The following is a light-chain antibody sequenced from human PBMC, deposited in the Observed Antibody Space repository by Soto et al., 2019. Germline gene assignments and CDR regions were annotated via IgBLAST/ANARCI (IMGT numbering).Light chain of an antibody. J-gene: IGLJ2*01. V-gene: IGLV2-23*01. CDR3: SSYAGVLTLV. CDR2: ADT. Sequence: QSVLTQPASVSGSPGQSITISCTGTSSDVGGYNLVSWYQHHPGKAPKLILYADTKRPSGVSIRFSGSKSGNTASLTISGLQADDEADYYCSSYAGVLTLVFGGGTKVTVL. CDR1: SSDVGGYNL.